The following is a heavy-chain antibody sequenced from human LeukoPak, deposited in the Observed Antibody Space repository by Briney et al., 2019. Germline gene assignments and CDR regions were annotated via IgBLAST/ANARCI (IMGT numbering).Heavy chain of an antibody. CDR3: ARARHGYYDSSGYYGAFDI. V-gene: IGHV4-59*10. J-gene: IGHJ3*02. Sequence: PSETLSLTCAVYGGSFSGYYWSWIRQPAGKGLEWIGRIYTSGSTNYNPSLKSRVTISVDTSKNQFSLKLSSVTAADTAVYYCARARHGYYDSSGYYGAFDIWGQGTMVTVSS. CDR1: GGSFSGYY. D-gene: IGHD3-22*01. CDR2: IYTSGST.